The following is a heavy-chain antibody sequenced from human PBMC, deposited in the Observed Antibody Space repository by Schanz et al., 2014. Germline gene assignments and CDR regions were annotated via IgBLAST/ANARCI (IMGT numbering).Heavy chain of an antibody. V-gene: IGHV3-53*01. CDR1: GFTVSTHY. D-gene: IGHD5-12*01. CDR3: VRDEGRDGYNLAFDV. CDR2: IYINSGST. Sequence: EVQLVESGGGLIQPGGSLRLSCAVSGFTVSTHYMSWVRQAPGKGLEWVSTIYINSGSTNYADSVKGRFFISRDSSKNTLFLQMNSLRAEDTAVYFCVRDEGRDGYNLAFDVWGQGTLVTVSS. J-gene: IGHJ3*01.